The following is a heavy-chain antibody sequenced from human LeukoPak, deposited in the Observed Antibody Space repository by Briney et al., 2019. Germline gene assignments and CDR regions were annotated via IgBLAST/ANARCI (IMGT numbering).Heavy chain of an antibody. Sequence: PSETLSLTCTVSGGSISSYYWSWTRQPPGKGLEWIGYIYYSGSTNYNPSLKSRVTISVDTSKNQFSLKLSSVTAADTAVYYCASSPLDYDILTGPYYYGMDVWGQGTTVTVSS. CDR2: IYYSGST. J-gene: IGHJ6*02. V-gene: IGHV4-59*01. D-gene: IGHD3-9*01. CDR1: GGSISSYY. CDR3: ASSPLDYDILTGPYYYGMDV.